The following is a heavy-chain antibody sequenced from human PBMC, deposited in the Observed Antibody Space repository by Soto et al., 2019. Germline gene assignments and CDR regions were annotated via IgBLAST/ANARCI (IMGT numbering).Heavy chain of an antibody. J-gene: IGHJ6*02. CDR1: GYTFTGYY. CDR3: ARARIRAAGTFSSYYYYGMDV. Sequence: ASVKVSCKASGYTFTGYYMHWVRQAPGQGLEWMGWINPNSGGTNYAQKFQGWVTMTRDTSISTAYMELSRLRSDDTAVYYCARARIRAAGTFSSYYYYGMDVWGLGSTVTVYS. CDR2: INPNSGGT. V-gene: IGHV1-2*04. D-gene: IGHD6-13*01.